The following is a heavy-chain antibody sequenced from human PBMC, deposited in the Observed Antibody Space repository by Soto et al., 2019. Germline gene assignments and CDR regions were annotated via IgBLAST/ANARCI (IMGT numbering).Heavy chain of an antibody. Sequence: ASVKVSCKASGYTFTIYDINWVRQATGQGLEWMGWMNPNSGNTGYAQKFRGRVTMTRNTSISTAYTELSSLRSEDTAVYYCARERTGTTSMDVWGQGTTVTVSS. CDR2: MNPNSGNT. D-gene: IGHD1-1*01. CDR3: ARERTGTTSMDV. V-gene: IGHV1-8*01. CDR1: GYTFTIYD. J-gene: IGHJ6*02.